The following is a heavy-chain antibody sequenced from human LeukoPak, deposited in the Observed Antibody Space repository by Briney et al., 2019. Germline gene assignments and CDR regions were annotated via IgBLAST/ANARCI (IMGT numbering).Heavy chain of an antibody. CDR1: GFTFSSYE. CDR2: ISSSGSTI. D-gene: IGHD2/OR15-2a*01. CDR3: AKVTFEGVDP. V-gene: IGHV3-48*03. J-gene: IGHJ5*02. Sequence: GGSLRLSCAASGFTFSSYEMNWVRQAPGKGLEWVSYISSSGSTIYYADSVKGRFIISRDNSKNTLDLQMNSLRAEDTAVYYCAKVTFEGVDPWGQGTLVTVSS.